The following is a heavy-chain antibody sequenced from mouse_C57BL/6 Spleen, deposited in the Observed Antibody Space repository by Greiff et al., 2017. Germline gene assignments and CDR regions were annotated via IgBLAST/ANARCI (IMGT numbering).Heavy chain of an antibody. D-gene: IGHD2-4*01. CDR3: ECRSDSAMDY. CDR2: IDPNGGGT. J-gene: IGHJ4*01. Sequence: VQLQQPGAELVKPGASVKLSCKASGYTFTSYWMHWVKQRPGRGLEWIGWIDPNGGGTKYNEKFKIKATLTVYKPDSTTCTQHSRLRSEDSAVYYCECRSDSAMDYWGQGTTVTVSS. CDR1: GYTFTSYW. V-gene: IGHV1-72*01.